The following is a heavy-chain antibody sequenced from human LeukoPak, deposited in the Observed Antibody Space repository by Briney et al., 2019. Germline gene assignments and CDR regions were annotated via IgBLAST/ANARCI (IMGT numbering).Heavy chain of an antibody. CDR2: IYVSGRT. J-gene: IGHJ5*02. D-gene: IGHD6-13*01. Sequence: SETLSLICTVSSGSISSYYCTWIRQPAGKGLEWIGRIYVSGRTNYSPSLKSRVTMSVDTSKNQFSLKLSSMTAADTAIYYCARGRIAGTWFDPWGQGILVTVSS. CDR1: SGSISSYY. V-gene: IGHV4-4*07. CDR3: ARGRIAGTWFDP.